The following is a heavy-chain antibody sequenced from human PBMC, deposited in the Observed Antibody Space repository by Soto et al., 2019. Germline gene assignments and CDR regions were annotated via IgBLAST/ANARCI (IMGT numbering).Heavy chain of an antibody. CDR1: GVTFSSYA. CDR3: ARSIDYGGNRPFDY. J-gene: IGHJ4*02. CDR2: IIPIFGTA. D-gene: IGHD4-17*01. Sequence: GASVKVSCKASGVTFSSYAISWVRQAPGQGLEWMGGIIPIFGTANYAQKFQGRVTITADESTSTAYMELSSLRSEDTAVYYCARSIDYGGNRPFDYWGQGTLVTVSS. V-gene: IGHV1-69*13.